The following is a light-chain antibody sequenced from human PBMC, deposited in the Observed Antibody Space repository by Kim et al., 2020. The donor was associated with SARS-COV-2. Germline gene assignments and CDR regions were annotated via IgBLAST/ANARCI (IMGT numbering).Light chain of an antibody. CDR3: QQYASLPRT. J-gene: IGKJ1*01. CDR2: YTS. V-gene: IGKV3-20*01. CDR1: QTVSSDY. Sequence: PGERATLSCRASQTVSSDYVVWYQQKPGQSPRLLIYYTSTRATGIPDRFSGRGSGTNFTLTIGRLEPEDSAIYYCQQYASLPRTYGQGTKVDIK.